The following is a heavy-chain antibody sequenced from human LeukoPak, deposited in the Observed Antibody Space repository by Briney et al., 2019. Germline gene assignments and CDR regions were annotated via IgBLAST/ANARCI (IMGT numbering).Heavy chain of an antibody. D-gene: IGHD3-10*01. CDR3: AKSLSGGGYYFEY. CDR1: GFTFSSYA. CDR2: ISGSGGST. Sequence: HPGGSLRLSCAASGFTFSSYAMSWVRQAPGKGLEWVSAISGSGGSTHYADSVKGRFTISRDNSKNTLYLQMNSLRAEDTAVYYCAKSLSGGGYYFEYWGQGTLVTVSS. J-gene: IGHJ4*02. V-gene: IGHV3-23*01.